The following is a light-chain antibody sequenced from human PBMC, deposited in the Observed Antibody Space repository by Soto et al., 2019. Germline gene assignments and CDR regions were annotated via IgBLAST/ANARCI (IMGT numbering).Light chain of an antibody. CDR1: QSVTSDY. J-gene: IGKJ1*01. CDR2: AAS. CDR3: QQYATSPWT. Sequence: EIVLTQSPGTLSLSPGGRATLSCRASQSVTSDYLAWYQQKPGQAPRLLIYAASSRATGIPDRLSGSGSGTDFTLTISRLEPEDSAVYYCQQYATSPWTFGQETKVEIK. V-gene: IGKV3-20*01.